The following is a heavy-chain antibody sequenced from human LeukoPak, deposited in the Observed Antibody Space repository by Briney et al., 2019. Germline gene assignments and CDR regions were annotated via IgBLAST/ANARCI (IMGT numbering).Heavy chain of an antibody. CDR3: ARDPTNTSGRYAFFDY. Sequence: ASVKVSCKASVYTFNKHGISWVRQAPGQGLEWMGWISCYNGDTHYAQKFQGRVTMTTDTSTTTAYMELRSLRSDDTALYYCARDPTNTSGRYAFFDYWGQGTLVTVSS. V-gene: IGHV1-18*01. CDR1: VYTFNKHG. J-gene: IGHJ4*02. D-gene: IGHD6-19*01. CDR2: ISCYNGDT.